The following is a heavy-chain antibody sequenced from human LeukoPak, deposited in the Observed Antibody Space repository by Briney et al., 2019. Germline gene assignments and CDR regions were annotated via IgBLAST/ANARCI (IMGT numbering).Heavy chain of an antibody. CDR1: GASMSSDGYY. Sequence: SQTLSLTCNVSGASMSSDGYYWNWIRQPAGKGLEWIGRIYSGGSTNCNPSLKSRVTLSVDTSKNRLSLKLRYVTAADTAVYYCASAGHCANGVCRNWFGPWGQGILVTVSS. CDR3: ASAGHCANGVCRNWFGP. D-gene: IGHD2-8*01. V-gene: IGHV4-61*02. J-gene: IGHJ5*02. CDR2: IYSGGST.